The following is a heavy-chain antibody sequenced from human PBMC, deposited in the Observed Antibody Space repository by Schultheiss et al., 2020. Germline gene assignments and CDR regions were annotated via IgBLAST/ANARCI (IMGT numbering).Heavy chain of an antibody. J-gene: IGHJ4*02. V-gene: IGHV4-39*01. Sequence: SETQSLTCTVSGGSVSSSSYYWGWIRQPPGKGLEWIGSIYYSGSTYYNPSLKSRVTISVDTSKNQFSLKLSSVTAADTAVYYCARRRITIFGVVISYFDYWGQGTLVTVSS. CDR1: GGSVSSSSYY. CDR2: IYYSGST. D-gene: IGHD3-3*01. CDR3: ARRRITIFGVVISYFDY.